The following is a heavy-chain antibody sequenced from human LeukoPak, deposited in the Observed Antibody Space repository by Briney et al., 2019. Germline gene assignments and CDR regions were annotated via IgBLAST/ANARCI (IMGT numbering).Heavy chain of an antibody. Sequence: PSGTLSLTCAVYGGSFSGYYWSWIRQPPGKGLEWIAEINHSGSTNYNPSLKSRVTISVDTSKNQFSLKLSSVTAADTAVYYCVRGSFPPPTDSSGYYLGDYYYGMDVWGQGTTVTVSS. CDR3: VRGSFPPPTDSSGYYLGDYYYGMDV. D-gene: IGHD3-22*01. CDR2: INHSGST. CDR1: GGSFSGYY. J-gene: IGHJ6*02. V-gene: IGHV4-34*01.